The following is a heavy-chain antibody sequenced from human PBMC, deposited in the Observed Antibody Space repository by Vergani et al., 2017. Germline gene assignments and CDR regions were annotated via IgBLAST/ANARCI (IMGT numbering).Heavy chain of an antibody. V-gene: IGHV1-24*01. D-gene: IGHD2-21*02. CDR1: GYTLTELS. CDR2: FDPEDGET. CDR3: AREGGCGGDCSVEYFQH. Sequence: QVQLVQSGAEVKKPGASVKVSCKVSGYTLTELSMHWVRQAPGKGLEWVGGFDPEDGETIYAQKFQGRVTITADESTSTAYMELSSLRSEDTAVYYCAREGGCGGDCSVEYFQHWGQGTLVTVSS. J-gene: IGHJ1*01.